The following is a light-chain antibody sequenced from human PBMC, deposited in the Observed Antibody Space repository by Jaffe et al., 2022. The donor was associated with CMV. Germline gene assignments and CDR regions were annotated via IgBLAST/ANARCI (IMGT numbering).Light chain of an antibody. V-gene: IGKV3-11*01. CDR2: DTY. CDR1: QNINIY. CDR3: QQRNSWPLT. J-gene: IGKJ4*01. Sequence: EIVLTQSPATLSLSPGERATLSCRASQNINIYLSWYQQKPGQAPRLLIFDTYNRASDIPARFSGSGSGTDFTLTVSSLEPEDSAVYYCQQRNSWPLTFGGGTKVEIK.